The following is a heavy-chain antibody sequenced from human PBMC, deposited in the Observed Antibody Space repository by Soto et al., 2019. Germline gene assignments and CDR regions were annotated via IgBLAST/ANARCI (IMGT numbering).Heavy chain of an antibody. J-gene: IGHJ4*02. CDR3: ARQRTSVVTQAYFGD. V-gene: IGHV4-39*01. CDR2: IYYSGST. D-gene: IGHD2-21*02. CDR1: GGSINSRSYY. Sequence: PSETLSLTCTVSGGSINSRSYYWGWIRQSPGKGLEWIGSIYYSGSTYYNPSLKSRVAMSVDTSKNQFSLKLRSVSAADTAVFFFARQRTSVVTQAYFGDWGQGSLVTVSS.